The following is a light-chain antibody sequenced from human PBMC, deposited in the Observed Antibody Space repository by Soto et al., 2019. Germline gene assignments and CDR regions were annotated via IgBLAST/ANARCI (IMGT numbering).Light chain of an antibody. CDR2: KAS. Sequence: DIQMTQSPSTLSASVGDRVTITCRASQSISSWLAWYQQKPGKAPKLLIYKASSLESGVPSRFSGSGSGTEFNLTISSLQPDDFATYYCQQYYSSSPYTFGQGTKLEIK. V-gene: IGKV1-5*03. CDR3: QQYYSSSPYT. CDR1: QSISSW. J-gene: IGKJ2*01.